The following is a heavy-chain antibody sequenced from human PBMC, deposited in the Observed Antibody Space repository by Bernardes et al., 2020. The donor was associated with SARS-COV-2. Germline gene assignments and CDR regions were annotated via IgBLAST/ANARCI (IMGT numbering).Heavy chain of an antibody. D-gene: IGHD6-19*01. CDR3: VKVSVAGTSPDQ. Sequence: GGSLRLSCLASGFAFSAYVMHWVRQPPGKGLEYVSAINSNGDNTYYADSVKGRFTISRDNSKNTLYLQMTSLRAEDTAVYYCVKVSVAGTSPDQWGQGTLVTVSS. CDR1: GFAFSAYV. J-gene: IGHJ5*02. V-gene: IGHV3-64D*06. CDR2: INSNGDNT.